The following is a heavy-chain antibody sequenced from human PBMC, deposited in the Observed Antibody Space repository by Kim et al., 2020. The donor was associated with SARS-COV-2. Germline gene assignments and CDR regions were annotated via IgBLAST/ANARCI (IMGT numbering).Heavy chain of an antibody. CDR3: ARDLTGISYYYYYMDV. CDR1: GFTFSDYY. D-gene: IGHD3-9*01. J-gene: IGHJ6*03. Sequence: GGSLRLSCAVSGFTFSDYYMSWIRQAPGKGLEWVSYISSSGSTIYYADSVKGRFTISRDNAKNSLYLQMNSLRAEDTAVYYCARDLTGISYYYYYMDVWGKGTTVTVSS. V-gene: IGHV3-11*01. CDR2: ISSSGSTI.